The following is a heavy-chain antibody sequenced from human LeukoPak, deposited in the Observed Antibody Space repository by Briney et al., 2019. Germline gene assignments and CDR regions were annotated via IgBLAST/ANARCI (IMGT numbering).Heavy chain of an antibody. Sequence: GGSLRLSCAASGFTFSGSAMHWVRQASGKGREWVGRIRSKANSYATAYAASVKGRFTISRDDSKNTAYLQMNSLKTEATAVSYCTSPYGSGSRANYYYYMDFWGKGSTVTVSS. D-gene: IGHD3-10*01. V-gene: IGHV3-73*01. J-gene: IGHJ6*03. CDR3: TSPYGSGSRANYYYYMDF. CDR1: GFTFSGSA. CDR2: IRSKANSYAT.